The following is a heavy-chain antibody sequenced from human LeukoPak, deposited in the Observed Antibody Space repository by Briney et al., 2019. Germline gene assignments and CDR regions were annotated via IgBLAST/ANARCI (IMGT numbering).Heavy chain of an antibody. CDR2: INHSGST. CDR1: GGSFSGYY. V-gene: IGHV4-34*01. Sequence: PSETLSLTCAVHGGSFSGYYWSWIRQPPGKGLEWIGEINHSGSTNYNPSLKSRVTISVDTSKNQFSLKLSSVTAADTAVYYCARRGGPRLGGGFDYWGQGTLVTVSS. CDR3: ARRGGPRLGGGFDY. D-gene: IGHD3-10*01. J-gene: IGHJ4*02.